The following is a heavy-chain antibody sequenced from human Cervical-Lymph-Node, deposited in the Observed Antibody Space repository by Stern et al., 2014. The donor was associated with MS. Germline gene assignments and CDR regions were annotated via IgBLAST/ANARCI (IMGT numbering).Heavy chain of an antibody. CDR2: IIPIFGST. CDR1: GGALSSYT. CDR3: ARLKKQQLGLYYFDS. V-gene: IGHV1-69*01. D-gene: IGHD1-1*01. J-gene: IGHJ4*02. Sequence: QVQLVQSGSEVKKPGSSVKVSCKPSGGALSSYTIHWVRQAPGQGLQWMGGIIPIFGSTYYAQTFQGRLTITADDSTSTAYMELTSLRSDDTAVYYCARLKKQQLGLYYFDSWDQGALVTVSS.